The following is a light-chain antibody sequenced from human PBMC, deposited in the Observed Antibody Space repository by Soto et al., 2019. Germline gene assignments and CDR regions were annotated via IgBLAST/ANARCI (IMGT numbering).Light chain of an antibody. Sequence: DIQMTQSPSSLSASVGDRVTITCRASQSISRYLNWYQQKVGKAPKLLIYDASSLESGVPSRFSGSGSGTDFTLIISSLQPEDFATYYCQQSYSTTRTFGQGTKVDI. CDR1: QSISRY. V-gene: IGKV1-39*01. CDR2: DAS. J-gene: IGKJ1*01. CDR3: QQSYSTTRT.